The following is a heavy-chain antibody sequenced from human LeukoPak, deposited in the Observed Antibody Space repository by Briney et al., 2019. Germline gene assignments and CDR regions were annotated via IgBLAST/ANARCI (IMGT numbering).Heavy chain of an antibody. CDR1: GGSFSGYY. D-gene: IGHD2-21*02. CDR3: ARGLVVVTATRYYYGMDV. V-gene: IGHV4-34*01. J-gene: IGHJ6*02. CDR2: INHSGST. Sequence: SETLSLTCAVYGGSFSGYYWSWIRQPPGKGLEWIGEINHSGSTNYNPSLKSRVTISVDTSKNQFSLKLSSVTAADTAVYYCARGLVVVTATRYYYGMDVWGQGTTVTVSS.